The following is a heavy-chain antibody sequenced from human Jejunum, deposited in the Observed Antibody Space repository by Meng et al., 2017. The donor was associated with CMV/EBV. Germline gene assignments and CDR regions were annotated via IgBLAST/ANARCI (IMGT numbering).Heavy chain of an antibody. J-gene: IGHJ1*01. Sequence: SLTCGFYGTSFSAYYWSWIRQSPPKGLEWLGEIDHSGNTNYNPSLQNRVFISIDTSKKQISLNLTSVTAADTAVYFCARGIVGTVWSQGTQGTVSS. CDR1: GTSFSAYY. CDR2: IDHSGNT. V-gene: IGHV4-34*01. D-gene: IGHD2-15*01. CDR3: ARGIVGTV.